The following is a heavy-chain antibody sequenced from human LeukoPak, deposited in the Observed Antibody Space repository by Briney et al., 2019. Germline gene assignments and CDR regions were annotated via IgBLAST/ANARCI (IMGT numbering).Heavy chain of an antibody. Sequence: SETLSLTCTVSGASIRTYHWSWFRQSPGKGLEWTASIYDSGYTNYSPSLKSRTTISVATSNNQFSLMLTSGNAADTAVYYCARLNKAGGSHRDFDCWGQGTLVTVSS. V-gene: IGHV4-59*08. CDR2: IYDSGYT. CDR3: ARLNKAGGSHRDFDC. J-gene: IGHJ4*02. D-gene: IGHD4-23*01. CDR1: GASIRTYH.